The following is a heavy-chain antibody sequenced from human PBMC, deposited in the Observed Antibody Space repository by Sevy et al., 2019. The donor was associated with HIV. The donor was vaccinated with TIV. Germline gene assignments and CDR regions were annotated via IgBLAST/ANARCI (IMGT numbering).Heavy chain of an antibody. D-gene: IGHD1-1*01. CDR3: ARDGGWYNYAPSDY. CDR2: LSGSGGTT. Sequence: GGSLRLSCAASGFTFFSHVMSWVRQAPGKGLEWVSGLSGSGGTTYYADSVKGRFSISRDNSKNTLYLQMNSLRAEDTAVYYCARDGGWYNYAPSDYWGQGTLVTVSS. V-gene: IGHV3-23*01. CDR1: GFTFFSHV. J-gene: IGHJ4*02.